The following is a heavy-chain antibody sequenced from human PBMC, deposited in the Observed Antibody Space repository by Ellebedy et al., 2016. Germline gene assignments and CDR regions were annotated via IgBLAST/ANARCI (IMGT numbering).Heavy chain of an antibody. D-gene: IGHD3-16*01. CDR2: IIPILGIA. CDR1: GGTFSSYA. Sequence: ASVKVSCKASGGTFSSYAISWVRQAPGQGLEWMGRIIPILGIANYAQKFQGRVTITADKSTSTAYMELSSLRSEDTAVYYCARSAPGLGVAYWGQGTLVTVSS. V-gene: IGHV1-69*04. J-gene: IGHJ4*02. CDR3: ARSAPGLGVAY.